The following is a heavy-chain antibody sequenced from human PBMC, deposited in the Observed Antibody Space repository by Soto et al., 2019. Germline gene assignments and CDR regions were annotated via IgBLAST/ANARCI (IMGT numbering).Heavy chain of an antibody. V-gene: IGHV3-66*01. CDR3: ARDRIAVAGNPEYFQH. CDR1: GFTVSSNY. Sequence: EVQLVESGGGLVQPGGSLRLSCAASGFTVSSNYMSWVRQAPGKGLEWVSVFYSGGSTYYADSVKGRFTISRDNSKNTLYLQMNSLRAEDTAVYYCARDRIAVAGNPEYFQHWGQGTLVTVSS. J-gene: IGHJ1*01. CDR2: FYSGGST. D-gene: IGHD6-19*01.